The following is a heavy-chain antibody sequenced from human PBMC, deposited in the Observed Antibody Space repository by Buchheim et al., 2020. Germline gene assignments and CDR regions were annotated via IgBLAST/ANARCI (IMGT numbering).Heavy chain of an antibody. CDR3: AKYYDSSGYYFDY. Sequence: EVQLLESGGGLVQPGGSLRLSCAASGFTFSSYAMSWVRQAPGRGLEWVSAISGSGGSTYYADSVKGRFTISKATTKHTFSLQMNSLRAEDTAVYYCAKYYDSSGYYFDYWGQGTL. CDR1: GFTFSSYA. V-gene: IGHV3-23*01. CDR2: ISGSGGST. D-gene: IGHD3-22*01. J-gene: IGHJ4*02.